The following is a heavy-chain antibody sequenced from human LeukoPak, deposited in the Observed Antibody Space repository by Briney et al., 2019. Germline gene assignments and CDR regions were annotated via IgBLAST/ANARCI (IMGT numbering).Heavy chain of an antibody. CDR2: ISADDGNT. D-gene: IGHD4-17*01. CDR3: ARDSNDSGDYVFPHYYYYGMDV. CDR1: GYTFTSYG. J-gene: IGHJ6*02. V-gene: IGHV1-18*01. Sequence: ASVKVSCKASGYTFTSYGISWVRQAPGQGLEWMGWISADDGNTNYAQKLQGRVTMTTDTSTSTAYMELRSLRSDDTTVYYCARDSNDSGDYVFPHYYYYGMDVWGQGTTVAVSS.